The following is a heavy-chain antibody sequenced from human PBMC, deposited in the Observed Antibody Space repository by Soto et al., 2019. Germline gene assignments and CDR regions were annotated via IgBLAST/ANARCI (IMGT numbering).Heavy chain of an antibody. CDR1: GFSLSTSGVG. J-gene: IGHJ1*01. V-gene: IGHV2-5*02. CDR3: ARTRLDSYSSSWPD. D-gene: IGHD6-13*01. Sequence: SGPTPVNPPQTLTLTCSSSGFSLSTSGVGVGWIRQPPGEALEWLALIYWDDEKFYSPAQKTRLTITKDISKNQVVLTLTNMDPVDTATYYCARTRLDSYSSSWPDWGQGMLVTVSS. CDR2: IYWDDEK.